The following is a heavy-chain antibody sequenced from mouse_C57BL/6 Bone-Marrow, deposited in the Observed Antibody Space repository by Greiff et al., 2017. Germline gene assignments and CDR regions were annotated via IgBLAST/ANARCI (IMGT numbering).Heavy chain of an antibody. J-gene: IGHJ4*01. CDR3: ARGKNGYRGAMDY. CDR2: IYPSDSET. V-gene: IGHV1-61*01. D-gene: IGHD2-2*01. CDR1: GYTFTSYW. Sequence: QVQLQQPGAELVRPGSSVKLSCKASGYTFTSYWMDWVKQRPGQGLEWIGNIYPSDSETHYNQKFKDKATVTVDKSSSTAYMQLSSLTSEDSAVYYCARGKNGYRGAMDYWGQGTSVTVSS.